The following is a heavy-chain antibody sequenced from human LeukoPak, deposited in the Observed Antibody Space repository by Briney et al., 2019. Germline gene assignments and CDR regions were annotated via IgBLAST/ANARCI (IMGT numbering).Heavy chain of an antibody. Sequence: SETLSLTCTVSGGSISSYYWSWIRQPPGKGLEWIGYIYYSGSTNYNPSLKSRVTISVDTSKNQFSLKLSSVTAADTAVYYCARLSGYGMDVRGQGTTVTVSS. J-gene: IGHJ6*02. CDR2: IYYSGST. CDR3: ARLSGYGMDV. CDR1: GGSISSYY. V-gene: IGHV4-59*08. D-gene: IGHD3-10*01.